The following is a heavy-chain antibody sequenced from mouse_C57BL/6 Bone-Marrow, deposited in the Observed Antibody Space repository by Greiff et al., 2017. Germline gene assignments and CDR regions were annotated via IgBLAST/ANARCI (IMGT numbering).Heavy chain of an antibody. Sequence: EVKLQESGGGLVQPGGSLKLSCAASGFTFSDYYMYWVRQTPEKRLEWVAYISNGGGSTYYPDTVKGRFTISRDNAKNTLYLQMSRLKSEDTAMYYCARHLYYYGSSWGDYAMDYWGQGTSVTVSS. J-gene: IGHJ4*01. CDR2: ISNGGGST. CDR3: ARHLYYYGSSWGDYAMDY. D-gene: IGHD1-1*01. V-gene: IGHV5-12*01. CDR1: GFTFSDYY.